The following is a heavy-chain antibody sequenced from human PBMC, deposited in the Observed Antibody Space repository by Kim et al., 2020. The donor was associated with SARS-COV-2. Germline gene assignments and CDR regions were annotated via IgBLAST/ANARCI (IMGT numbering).Heavy chain of an antibody. J-gene: IGHJ6*02. CDR1: VYTFTSFA. V-gene: IGHV7-4-1*02. D-gene: IGHD3-10*01. Sequence: ASVKVSCKASVYTFTSFAMNWVRQAPGQGLEWMGWINNNTGNPTFAQGFTGRYVFTLDTSVSTTYLQITSLKAEDTAEYYCARGVTMVRGVMDVWSQGTTVTVSS. CDR3: ARGVTMVRGVMDV. CDR2: INNNTGNP.